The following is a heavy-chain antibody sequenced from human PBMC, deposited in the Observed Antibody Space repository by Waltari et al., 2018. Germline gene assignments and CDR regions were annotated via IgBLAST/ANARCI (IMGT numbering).Heavy chain of an antibody. V-gene: IGHV1-2*02. J-gene: IGHJ5*02. CDR1: RFTFTGYY. Sequence: QVQVVHSGAEVKKPGASVTVSCKTSRFTFTGYYIHWVRQAPGQGLAWMGWINPDTGGTNYGQKFQGRVSMTRDTSISTAYMELSSLKSDDTAIYYCTRWTFAMGFDPWGQGTLVTVSS. CDR3: TRWTFAMGFDP. CDR2: INPDTGGT.